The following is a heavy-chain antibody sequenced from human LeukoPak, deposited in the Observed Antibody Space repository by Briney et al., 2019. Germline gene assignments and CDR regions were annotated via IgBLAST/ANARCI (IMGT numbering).Heavy chain of an antibody. CDR1: GGTFSSYA. CDR3: ARPSGETGPINYYYYMDV. V-gene: IGHV1-69*13. D-gene: IGHD7-27*01. CDR2: IIPIFGTA. Sequence: ASVKVSCKASGGTFSSYAISWVRQAPGQGLEWMGGIIPIFGTANYAQKFQGRVTITADESTSTAYMELSSLRSEDTAVYYCARPSGETGPINYYYYMDVWGKGTTVTVSS. J-gene: IGHJ6*03.